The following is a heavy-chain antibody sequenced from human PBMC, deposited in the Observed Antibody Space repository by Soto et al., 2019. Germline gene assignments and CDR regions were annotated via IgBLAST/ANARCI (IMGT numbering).Heavy chain of an antibody. V-gene: IGHV3-9*01. CDR3: AKDTSQLLWKDYYYGMDV. D-gene: IGHD2-2*01. CDR1: GCTFDDYA. CDR2: ISWNSGSI. J-gene: IGHJ6*02. Sequence: EVQLVESGGGLVQPGRSLRLSCAASGCTFDDYAMHWVRQAPGKGLEWVSGISWNSGSIGYADSVKCRFTISRDNAKNSLYLQMNSLRAEDTALYYCAKDTSQLLWKDYYYGMDVWGQGTTVTVSS.